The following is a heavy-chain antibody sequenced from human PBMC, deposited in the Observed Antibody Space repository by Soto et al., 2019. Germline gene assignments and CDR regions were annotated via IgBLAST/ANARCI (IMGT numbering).Heavy chain of an antibody. CDR3: ARVKVTAAMLGAFAR. V-gene: IGHV1-18*01. CDR2: INPLKGDT. J-gene: IGHJ3*01. CDR1: RDTVKTYG. D-gene: IGHD2-2*01. Sequence: VKLSCEEFRDTVKTYGISWVRQEKGQGLDWMGWINPLKGDTNSEARFQDRVTMSTDTSTRTAYMELRSLRSDDTAVYFCARVKVTAAMLGAFARWGQGSLVTGSS.